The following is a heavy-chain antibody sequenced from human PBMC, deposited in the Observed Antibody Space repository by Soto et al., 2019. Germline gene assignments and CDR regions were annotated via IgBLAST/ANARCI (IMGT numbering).Heavy chain of an antibody. CDR2: ISGSGGST. CDR3: AKDSRIVGATTPFDY. Sequence: LRLSCAASGFTFSSYAMSWARQAPGKGLEWVSAISGSGGSTYYADSVKGRFTISRDNSKNTLYLQMNSLRAEDTAVYYCAKDSRIVGATTPFDYWGQGTLVTVSS. CDR1: GFTFSSYA. J-gene: IGHJ4*02. V-gene: IGHV3-23*01. D-gene: IGHD1-26*01.